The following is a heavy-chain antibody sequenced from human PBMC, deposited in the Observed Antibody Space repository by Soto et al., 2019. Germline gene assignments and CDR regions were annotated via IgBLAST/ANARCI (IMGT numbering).Heavy chain of an antibody. CDR3: ARGRGAAADYFDF. D-gene: IGHD6-13*01. CDR2: ISSSTSHT. Sequence: QVQLVESGGGLVKPGGSLRLSCAVSGFTFSDYYMTWIRQAPGKGLEWVSYISSSTSHTNYEDSVKGPFTISRDNAKNSLFLQTNSLRAEDTAVYYFARGRGAAADYFDFWGQGTLVTVSS. V-gene: IGHV3-11*05. J-gene: IGHJ4*02. CDR1: GFTFSDYY.